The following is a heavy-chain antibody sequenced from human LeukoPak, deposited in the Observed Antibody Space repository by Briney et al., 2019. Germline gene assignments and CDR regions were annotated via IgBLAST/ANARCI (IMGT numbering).Heavy chain of an antibody. Sequence: ASVNVSSKASGYTFTSYYIHWVRQAPGQGLGWMGIIKTSGGGASYAQTSQGRVTVTRDTSTSTVYMELSSLRSEDTAGYYCARERWVLLRGAVKDGIDIWGQGTLVTVSS. CDR1: GYTFTSYY. V-gene: IGHV1-46*01. CDR2: IKTSGGGA. J-gene: IGHJ3*02. CDR3: ARERWVLLRGAVKDGIDI. D-gene: IGHD5-24*01.